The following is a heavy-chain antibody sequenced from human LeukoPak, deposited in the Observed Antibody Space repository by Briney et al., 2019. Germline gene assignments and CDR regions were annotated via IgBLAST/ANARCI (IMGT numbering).Heavy chain of an antibody. V-gene: IGHV3-48*03. CDR1: GFTFSAYE. J-gene: IGHJ4*02. CDR2: ISSSDSTI. CDR3: ASHKYGDGDY. D-gene: IGHD4-17*01. Sequence: GGSLRLSYAASGFTFSAYEMNWVRQAPGKGLEWVSYISSSDSTIYYADSVKGRFTISRDNAKNSLYLQMNSLRAEDTAVYYCASHKYGDGDYWGQGTLVTVSS.